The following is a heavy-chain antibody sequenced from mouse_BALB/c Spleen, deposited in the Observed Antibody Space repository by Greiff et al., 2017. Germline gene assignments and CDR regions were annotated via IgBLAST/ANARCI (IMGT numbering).Heavy chain of an antibody. J-gene: IGHJ4*01. Sequence: EVQLQQSGPELVKPGASVKISCTASGYSFTGYFMNWVKQSHGKSLEWIGRINPYNGDTFYNQKFKGKATLTVDKSSSTAHMELLSLTSEDSAVYYCGRCGYDDDDGDYAMDDWGQGTSVTVSS. CDR1: GYSFTGYF. CDR2: INPYNGDT. CDR3: GRCGYDDDDGDYAMDD. V-gene: IGHV1-37*01. D-gene: IGHD2-2*01.